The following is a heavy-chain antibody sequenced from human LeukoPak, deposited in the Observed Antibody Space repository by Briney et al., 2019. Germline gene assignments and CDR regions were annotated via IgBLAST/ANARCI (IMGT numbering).Heavy chain of an antibody. J-gene: IGHJ4*02. CDR3: AAMARITMVRGVIIWGSYFDR. D-gene: IGHD3-10*01. V-gene: IGHV4-34*01. Sequence: SETLSLTCAVYGGSFSGYYWSWIRQPPGKGLEWIGEINHSGSTNYNPSLKSRVTISVDTSKNQFSLKLSSVTAADTAVYYCAAMARITMVRGVIIWGSYFDRWGQGTLVTVSS. CDR2: INHSGST. CDR1: GGSFSGYY.